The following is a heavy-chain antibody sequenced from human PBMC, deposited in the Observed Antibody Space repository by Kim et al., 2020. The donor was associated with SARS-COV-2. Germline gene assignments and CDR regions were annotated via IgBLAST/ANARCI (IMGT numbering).Heavy chain of an antibody. Sequence: SETLSLTCTVSGGSISGYYWSWIRQSPGKGLEWIGNIYYTGTTDYNPSLKSRVSLSVDTSRNQFSLKLISVTAADTAVYHCARAMQWFGGYFFDSWGQGTLVTVSS. CDR1: GGSISGYY. CDR3: ARAMQWFGGYFFDS. V-gene: IGHV4-59*13. J-gene: IGHJ4*02. CDR2: IYYTGTT. D-gene: IGHD3-10*01.